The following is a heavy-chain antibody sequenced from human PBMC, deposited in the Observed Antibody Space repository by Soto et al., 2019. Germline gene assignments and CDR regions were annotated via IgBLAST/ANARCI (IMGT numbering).Heavy chain of an antibody. D-gene: IGHD3-22*01. CDR1: GYTFTSYY. J-gene: IGHJ3*02. Sequence: ASVKVSCKASGYTFTSYYMHWVRQAPGQGLEWMGMINPSGGSTSYAQKFQGRVTMTRDTSTSTVYMELSSLRSEDTAVYYCARDFYDSSGPPMNDAFDIWGQGTMVTVSS. V-gene: IGHV1-46*01. CDR3: ARDFYDSSGPPMNDAFDI. CDR2: INPSGGST.